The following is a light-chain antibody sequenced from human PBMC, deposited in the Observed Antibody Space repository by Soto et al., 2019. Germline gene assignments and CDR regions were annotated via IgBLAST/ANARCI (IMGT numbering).Light chain of an antibody. J-gene: IGKJ1*01. CDR2: GAS. CDR1: QSVTSSY. V-gene: IGKV3-20*01. Sequence: GVSQSPGTLSLSTGERATLSCRASQSVTSSYLAWYQQKPGQAPRLVMYGASIRTSGIPDRFSGSGSGTDFTLTISRLEPEDFAVYYCQQYVRSPWTFAQRTKVAIK. CDR3: QQYVRSPWT.